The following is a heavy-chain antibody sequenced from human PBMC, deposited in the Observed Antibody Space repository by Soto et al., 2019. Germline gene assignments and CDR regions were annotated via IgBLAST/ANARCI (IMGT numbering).Heavy chain of an antibody. J-gene: IGHJ3*02. CDR3: ARGKAYSGSRHEIDAFDI. Sequence: ASVKVSCKASGYTFTSYDINWVRQATGQGLEWMGWMNPNSGNTGYAQKFQGRVTMTRNTSISTAYMELSSLRSEDTAVYYCARGKAYSGSRHEIDAFDIWGQGTMVTVSS. V-gene: IGHV1-8*01. CDR2: MNPNSGNT. D-gene: IGHD1-26*01. CDR1: GYTFTSYD.